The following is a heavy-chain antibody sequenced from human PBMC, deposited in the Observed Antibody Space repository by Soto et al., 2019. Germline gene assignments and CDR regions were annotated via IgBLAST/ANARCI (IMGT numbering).Heavy chain of an antibody. J-gene: IGHJ5*02. V-gene: IGHV4-30-4*01. Sequence: SETLSLTCTVSGGSISSGDYYWSWIRQPPGKGLEWIGNIYYSGSTYYNPSLKSRVTTSVDTSKNQVSLKLSSVTAADTAVYYCARFLRTNWFDPWGQGTLVTVSS. CDR1: GGSISSGDYY. CDR2: IYYSGST. CDR3: ARFLRTNWFDP.